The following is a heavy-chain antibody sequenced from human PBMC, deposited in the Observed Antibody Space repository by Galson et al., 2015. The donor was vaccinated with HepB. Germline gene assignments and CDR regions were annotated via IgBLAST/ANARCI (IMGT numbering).Heavy chain of an antibody. CDR3: ARVAVVPAAIVIIGMDV. J-gene: IGHJ6*02. CDR2: MNPNSGST. CDR1: GYTFTSYD. D-gene: IGHD2-2*02. Sequence: SVKVSCKASGYTFTSYDINWVRQATGQGLEWMGWMNPNSGSTGYAQKFQGRVTMTRNTSISTAYMELSSLRSEDTAVYYCARVAVVPAAIVIIGMDVWGQGTTVTVSS. V-gene: IGHV1-8*01.